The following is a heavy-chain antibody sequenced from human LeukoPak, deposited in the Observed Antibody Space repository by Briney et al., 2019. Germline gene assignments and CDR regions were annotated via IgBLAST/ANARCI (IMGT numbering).Heavy chain of an antibody. CDR3: ARDQSGGWYLAY. J-gene: IGHJ4*02. CDR2: IYVGGIT. D-gene: IGHD6-19*01. CDR1: GFTVSNNY. Sequence: GGSLRLSCAASGFTVSNNYMNWVRQDPGKGLEWVSVIYVGGITYYADSVRGRFTISRDDSKNTVYLQMNSLSVDDTAVYYCARDQSGGWYLAYWGQGTLVTVSS. V-gene: IGHV3-66*01.